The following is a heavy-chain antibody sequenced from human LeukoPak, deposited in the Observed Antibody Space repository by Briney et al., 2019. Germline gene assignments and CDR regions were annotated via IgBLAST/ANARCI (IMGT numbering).Heavy chain of an antibody. Sequence: TGGSLRLPCAASGFTFSSYAMHWVRQAPGKGLEWVAVISYDGSNKYYADSVKGRFTMSRDNSRNMLYLQMNSPRDEDTAKYYCAKTVSGSYSYQGGDYWGQGTLVTVSS. CDR3: AKTVSGSYSYQGGDY. CDR2: ISYDGSNK. CDR1: GFTFSSYA. D-gene: IGHD3-16*02. J-gene: IGHJ4*02. V-gene: IGHV3-30-3*02.